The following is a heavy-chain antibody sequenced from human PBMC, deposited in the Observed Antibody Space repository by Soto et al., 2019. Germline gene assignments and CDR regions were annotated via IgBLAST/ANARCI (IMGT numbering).Heavy chain of an antibody. CDR1: GLSLTTGKMG. J-gene: IGHJ6*02. D-gene: IGHD4-17*01. Sequence: SGPTLVNPTETLTLTCTVSGLSLTTGKMGVSWIRQPPGKALEWLAHIFSDNERSYSTSLQGRLTISKDTSGSQVVLSMTNVDPVDTATYYCARMNVDSYQFYYAMDVWGQGTTVTVSS. CDR3: ARMNVDSYQFYYAMDV. V-gene: IGHV2-26*01. CDR2: IFSDNER.